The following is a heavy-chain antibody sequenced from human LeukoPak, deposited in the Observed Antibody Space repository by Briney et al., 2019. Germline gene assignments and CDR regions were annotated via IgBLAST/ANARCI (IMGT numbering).Heavy chain of an antibody. Sequence: ASVKVSCKASGYTFTSYYMHWVRQAPGQGLEWMGIINPSGGSTSYAQKFQGRVTMTRDTSTSTVYMELSSLRSEDTAVYYCASYSYYYDGSGYRHRAFDIWGQGTMVTVSS. V-gene: IGHV1-46*01. J-gene: IGHJ3*02. CDR1: GYTFTSYY. D-gene: IGHD3-22*01. CDR2: INPSGGST. CDR3: ASYSYYYDGSGYRHRAFDI.